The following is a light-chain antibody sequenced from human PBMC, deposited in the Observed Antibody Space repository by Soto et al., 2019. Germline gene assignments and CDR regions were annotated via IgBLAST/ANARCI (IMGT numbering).Light chain of an antibody. CDR1: QSVSSK. V-gene: IGKV3-15*01. CDR2: SAS. J-gene: IGKJ1*01. Sequence: EIVRTQSPATLSLSPGQRATLSFRASQSVSSKLAWYQQRPGQAPRLLIYSASTRATGIPARFSGSGSGTEFTLTISSLQSEDFAVYYCHQYNHWLTWTFGQGTKVDIK. CDR3: HQYNHWLTWT.